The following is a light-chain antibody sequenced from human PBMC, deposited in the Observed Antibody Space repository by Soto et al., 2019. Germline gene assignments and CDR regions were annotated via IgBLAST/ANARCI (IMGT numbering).Light chain of an antibody. Sequence: EIVLTQSPATLSLSPGERATHSCRASQSISSYLAWYQQKPGQAPRLLIYDASNRATGIPARFSGSGSGTDFTLTISSLEPEDFAVYYCQQRNNWPPYSFGQGTKLEIK. J-gene: IGKJ2*01. CDR2: DAS. V-gene: IGKV3-11*01. CDR3: QQRNNWPPYS. CDR1: QSISSY.